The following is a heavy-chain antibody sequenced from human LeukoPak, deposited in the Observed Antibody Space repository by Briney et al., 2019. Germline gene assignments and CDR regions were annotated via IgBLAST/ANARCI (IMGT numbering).Heavy chain of an antibody. J-gene: IGHJ4*02. CDR3: ARDRGDGYNSPDY. Sequence: GGSLRLSCAASRFTFSSHSMNWVRQAPGKGLEWVSSISSSSSYIYYADSVKGRFTISRDNAKNSLYLQMNSLRAEDTAVYYCARDRGDGYNSPDYWGQGTLVTVSS. CDR1: RFTFSSHS. V-gene: IGHV3-21*01. CDR2: ISSSSSYI. D-gene: IGHD5-24*01.